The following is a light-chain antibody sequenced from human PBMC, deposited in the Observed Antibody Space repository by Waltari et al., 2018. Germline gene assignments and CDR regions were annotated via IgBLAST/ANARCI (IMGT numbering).Light chain of an antibody. J-gene: IGLJ2*01. CDR1: SSDVGGYNY. V-gene: IGLV2-14*01. CDR2: EVS. CDR3: SSYTSSSTVV. Sequence: QSALTQPASVSGSPGQSITISCTGTSSDVGGYNYVSWYQQHPGKAPKLMIYEVSNRPSGVSNRFSGSSGNPASLTISGLQAEDEADYYCSSYTSSSTVVFGGGTKLTVL.